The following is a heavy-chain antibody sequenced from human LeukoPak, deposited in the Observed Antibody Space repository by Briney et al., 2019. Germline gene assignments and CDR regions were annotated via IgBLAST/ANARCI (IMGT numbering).Heavy chain of an antibody. CDR3: ARLSSSWSYDY. J-gene: IGHJ4*02. D-gene: IGHD6-13*01. Sequence: GGSLRLSCIASGFTFNTYWMTWVRQAPGKGLEWVSVIYSGGSTYYADSVKGRFTISRDNSKNTLYLQMNSLRAEDTAVYYCARLSSSWSYDYWGQGTLVTVSS. V-gene: IGHV3-66*04. CDR2: IYSGGST. CDR1: GFTFNTYW.